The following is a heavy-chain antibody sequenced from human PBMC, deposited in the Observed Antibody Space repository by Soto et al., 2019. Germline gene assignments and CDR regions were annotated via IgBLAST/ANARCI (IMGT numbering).Heavy chain of an antibody. CDR2: ISSSYYI. D-gene: IGHD2-21*02. CDR1: GFTFSSYT. J-gene: IGHJ4*02. CDR3: ARGDVVVLTATSNFDY. Sequence: EVQLVESGGGLVKPGGSLRLSCAASGFTFSSYTMKWVRQAPGQGLEWVASISSSYYIKYADSVKGRFTISRDNAKNSLYLQMNSLRAEDTAVYYCARGDVVVLTATSNFDYWGQGTLATVSS. V-gene: IGHV3-21*01.